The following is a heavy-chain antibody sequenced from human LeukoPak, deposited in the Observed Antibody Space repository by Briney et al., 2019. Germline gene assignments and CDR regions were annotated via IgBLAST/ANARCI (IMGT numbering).Heavy chain of an antibody. Sequence: SETLSLTCTVSGGSISSNSYYWGWIRQPPGKGLGWIGSISYSGSTYYNPSLKSRVTISVDTSRNQFSLKLSSVTAADTAVYYCARHPTIYDSSGYYGAFDYWGQGTLVTVSS. CDR1: GGSISSNSYY. D-gene: IGHD3-22*01. V-gene: IGHV4-39*01. CDR3: ARHPTIYDSSGYYGAFDY. CDR2: ISYSGST. J-gene: IGHJ4*02.